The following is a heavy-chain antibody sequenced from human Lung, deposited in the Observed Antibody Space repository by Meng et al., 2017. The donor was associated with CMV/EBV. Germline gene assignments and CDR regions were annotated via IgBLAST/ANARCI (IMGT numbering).Heavy chain of an antibody. D-gene: IGHD1-1*01. Sequence: LSCAASGFTFSSYSMNWVRQAPGKGLEWVSSISSSSSYIYYADSVKGRFTISRDNAKNSLYLQMNSLRAEGTAVYYCARNTGTRFDPWGQGTLVTVSS. CDR2: ISSSSSYI. CDR1: GFTFSSYS. CDR3: ARNTGTRFDP. J-gene: IGHJ5*02. V-gene: IGHV3-21*01.